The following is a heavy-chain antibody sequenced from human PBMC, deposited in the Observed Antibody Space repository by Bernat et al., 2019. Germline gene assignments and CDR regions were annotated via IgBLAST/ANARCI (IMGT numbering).Heavy chain of an antibody. Sequence: EVQLVESGGGLVKPGGSLRLSCAASGFTFSSYSMNWVRQAPGKGLEWVSSISSSSSYRAYADSARGRFTISRDNAKNSLYLQMNSLRAEDTAFYYCVRAGTFIDHWGQGTLVTVSS. CDR3: VRAGTFIDH. CDR2: ISSSSSYR. V-gene: IGHV3-21*04. CDR1: GFTFSSYS. J-gene: IGHJ5*02. D-gene: IGHD6-19*01.